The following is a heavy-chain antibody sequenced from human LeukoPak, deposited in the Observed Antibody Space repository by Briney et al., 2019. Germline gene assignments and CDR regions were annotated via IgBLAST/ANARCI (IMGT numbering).Heavy chain of an antibody. Sequence: PSQTLSLTCTVSGGSISSGSYYWSWIRQPAGKGLEWIGRFYTSGSTNYNPSLKSRVTISVDTSKNQFSLKLSSVTAADTAVYYCASAPLYYYDSSGYYMPPYFDYWGQGTLVTVSS. CDR3: ASAPLYYYDSSGYYMPPYFDY. D-gene: IGHD3-22*01. V-gene: IGHV4-61*02. CDR1: GGSISSGSYY. J-gene: IGHJ4*02. CDR2: FYTSGST.